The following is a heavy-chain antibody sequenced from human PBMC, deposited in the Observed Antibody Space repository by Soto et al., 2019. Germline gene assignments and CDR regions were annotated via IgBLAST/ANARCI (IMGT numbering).Heavy chain of an antibody. J-gene: IGHJ6*02. CDR3: ARGEDAFLYYGFDV. Sequence: PSETLSLTCTVSGGSITSSYWSWIRRPPGKGLEWIAYIYDTGISGYTPSTSYNPSLKSRVTMSVDTSKSQFSLKLTSVTAADTAVYYCARGEDAFLYYGFDVWGQGITVTVSS. CDR1: GGSITSSY. CDR2: IYDTGISGYTPST. V-gene: IGHV4-59*01.